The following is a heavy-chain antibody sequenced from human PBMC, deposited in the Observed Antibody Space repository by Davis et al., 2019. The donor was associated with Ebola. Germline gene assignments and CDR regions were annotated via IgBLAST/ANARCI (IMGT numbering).Heavy chain of an antibody. Sequence: ASVKVSCKASGYTFTSYAMHWVRQAPGQGLEWMGIINPSGGSTSYAQKFQGRVTMTRDTSTSTVYMELSSLRSEDTAVYYCARDRGYNWNYVDAFDIWGQGTMVTVSS. J-gene: IGHJ3*02. D-gene: IGHD1-7*01. CDR2: INPSGGST. V-gene: IGHV1-46*01. CDR1: GYTFTSYA. CDR3: ARDRGYNWNYVDAFDI.